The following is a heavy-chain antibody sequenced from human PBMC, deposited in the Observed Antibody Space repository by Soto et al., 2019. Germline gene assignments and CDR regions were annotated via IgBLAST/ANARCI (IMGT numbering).Heavy chain of an antibody. J-gene: IGHJ4*02. Sequence: ASVKVSCKASGYTFTSYCISWVRQAPGQGLEWMGWISAYNGNTNYAQKLQGRVTMTTDTSTSTAYMELRSLRSDDTAVYYCARVYYYDSSGYYDYWGQGTLVTVSS. CDR1: GYTFTSYC. CDR2: ISAYNGNT. D-gene: IGHD3-22*01. CDR3: ARVYYYDSSGYYDY. V-gene: IGHV1-18*01.